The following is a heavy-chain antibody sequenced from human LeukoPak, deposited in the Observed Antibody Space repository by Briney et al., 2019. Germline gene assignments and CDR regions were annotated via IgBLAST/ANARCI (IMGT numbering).Heavy chain of an antibody. CDR3: ARFPIVVVPAATTIDY. CDR1: GGSISSINL. D-gene: IGHD2-2*01. V-gene: IGHV4-59*01. Sequence: PSETLSLTCAVSGGSISSINLWSWVRQPPGKGLEWIGYTYYSGSTNYNPSLKSRVTISVDTSKNQFSLKLSSVTAADTAVYYCARFPIVVVPAATTIDYWGQGTLVTVSS. CDR2: TYYSGST. J-gene: IGHJ4*02.